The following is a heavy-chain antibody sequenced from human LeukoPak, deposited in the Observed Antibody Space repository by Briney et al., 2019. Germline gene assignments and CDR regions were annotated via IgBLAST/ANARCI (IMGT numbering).Heavy chain of an antibody. J-gene: IGHJ4*02. V-gene: IGHV1-2*02. CDR2: INPSSGGT. CDR1: GYTFTGYY. CDR3: ARVYDFWSGYYFGY. D-gene: IGHD3-3*01. Sequence: ASVKVSCKASGYTFTGYYMHWVRQSPGQGLEWMGWINPSSGGTNYAQKFQGRVTMTRDTSISTAYMELSRLRSDDTAVYYCARVYDFWSGYYFGYWGQGTLVTVSS.